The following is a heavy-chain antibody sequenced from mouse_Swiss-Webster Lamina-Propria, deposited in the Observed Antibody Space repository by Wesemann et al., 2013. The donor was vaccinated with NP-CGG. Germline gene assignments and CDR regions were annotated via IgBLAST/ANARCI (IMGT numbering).Heavy chain of an antibody. CDR2: INPSNGRT. CDR3: ARKDYGSSPYYYAMDY. J-gene: IGHJ4*01. CDR1: GYTFTSYW. V-gene: IGHV1S81*02. Sequence: QVQLQQSGAELVKPGASVKLSCKASGYTFTSYWMHWVKQRPGQGLEWIGEINPSNGRTNYNEKFKSKATLTVDKSSSTAYMQLSSLTSEDSAVYYCARKDYGSSPYYYAMDYWGQGTSVTVSS. D-gene: IGHD1-1*01.